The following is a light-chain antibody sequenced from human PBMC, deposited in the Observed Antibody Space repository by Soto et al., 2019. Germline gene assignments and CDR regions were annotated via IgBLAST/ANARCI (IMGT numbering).Light chain of an antibody. V-gene: IGKV3-15*01. Sequence: EIVMTQSPATLSVSPGERATLSCRASQSVSSNLAWYQQKPGQAPRLLILGASTRATGIPARFSGSGSGTEFTLTISSLQSEDFAVHYCQQYNDWPPVFGQGTNLEIK. CDR3: QQYNDWPPV. CDR2: GAS. J-gene: IGKJ2*01. CDR1: QSVSSN.